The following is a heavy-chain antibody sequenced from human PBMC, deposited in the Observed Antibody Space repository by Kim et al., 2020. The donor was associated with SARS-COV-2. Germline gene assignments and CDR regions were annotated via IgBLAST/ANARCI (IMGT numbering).Heavy chain of an antibody. V-gene: IGHV1-69*13. J-gene: IGHJ2*01. CDR2: IIPIFGTA. CDR3: ARDRGVDGGNSPDWYFDL. Sequence: SVKVSCKASGGTFSSYAISWVRQAPGQGLEWMGGIIPIFGTANYAQKFQGRVTITADESTSTAYMELSSLRSEDTAVYYCARDRGVDGGNSPDWYFDLWGRGTLVTVSS. CDR1: GGTFSSYA. D-gene: IGHD2-21*02.